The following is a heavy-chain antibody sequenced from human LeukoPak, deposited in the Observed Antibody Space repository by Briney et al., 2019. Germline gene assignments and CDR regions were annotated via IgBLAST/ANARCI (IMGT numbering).Heavy chain of an antibody. CDR1: GYTFTGYY. V-gene: IGHV1-2*02. CDR2: INPNSGDT. D-gene: IGHD5-24*01. Sequence: ASVKVSCKASGYTFTGYYMHWVRQAPGQGLEWMGWINPNSGDTNYAQKLLGRVTMTTDTSTSTAYMELRSLRSDDTAVYYCARVALDGYNSLDYWGQGTLVTVSS. J-gene: IGHJ4*02. CDR3: ARVALDGYNSLDY.